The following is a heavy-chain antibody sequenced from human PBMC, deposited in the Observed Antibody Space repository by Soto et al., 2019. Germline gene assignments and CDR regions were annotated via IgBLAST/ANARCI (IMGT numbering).Heavy chain of an antibody. Sequence: QVQLVESGGGVVQPGRSLRLSCAASGFTFSSYAMHWVRQAPGKGLEWVAVISYDGSNKYYADSVKGRFTISRDNSKNTLNLQMTSLGAEDTAVYYCAGDPSGGLVWDYGMDVWGQGTTVTVSS. CDR2: ISYDGSNK. CDR3: AGDPSGGLVWDYGMDV. CDR1: GFTFSSYA. V-gene: IGHV3-30-3*01. J-gene: IGHJ6*02. D-gene: IGHD3-16*01.